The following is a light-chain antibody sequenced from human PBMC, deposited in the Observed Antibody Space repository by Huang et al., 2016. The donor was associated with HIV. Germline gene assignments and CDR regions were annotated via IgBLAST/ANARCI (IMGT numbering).Light chain of an antibody. V-gene: IGKV3-11*01. CDR3: QQRSDWPPWT. CDR2: EAS. CDR1: QSVRNY. J-gene: IGKJ1*01. Sequence: EIVLTQSPATLSLSPGERATLSCRASQSVRNYLAWYQQKPGQAPRLLIYEASNRATGNPARFSGSGSGTDFTLTISSLEPEDFAVYYCQQRSDWPPWTFGQGTKVEIK.